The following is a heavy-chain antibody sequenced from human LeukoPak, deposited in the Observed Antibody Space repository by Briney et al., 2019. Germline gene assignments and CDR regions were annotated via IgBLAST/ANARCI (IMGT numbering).Heavy chain of an antibody. Sequence: SETLSLTRTVSGGSISSYYWNSIRQPPGKGLEWIGYIYYSGSTNYNPSLKSRVTRSVDTFKKQFSLKLSSVTAADTDVYYCARLPANYDILTGYIDYFDYWGQGTLVTVSS. J-gene: IGHJ4*02. CDR1: GGSISSYY. V-gene: IGHV4-59*01. CDR2: IYYSGST. CDR3: ARLPANYDILTGYIDYFDY. D-gene: IGHD3-9*01.